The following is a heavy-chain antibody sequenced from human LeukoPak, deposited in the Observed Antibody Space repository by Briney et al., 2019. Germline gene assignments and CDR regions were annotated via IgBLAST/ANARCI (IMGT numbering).Heavy chain of an antibody. CDR2: IYPGDSDT. CDR3: ARHRGTSSGGHFYYMDV. D-gene: IGHD6-6*01. V-gene: IGHV5-51*01. J-gene: IGHJ6*03. CDR1: GYSFTSYW. Sequence: GESLKISCKGSGYSFTSYWIGWVRQMPGKGLEWMGIIYPGDSDTRYSPSFQGQVTISADKSISTAYLQWSSLKASDTAMYYCARHRGTSSGGHFYYMDVWGKGTTVTVSS.